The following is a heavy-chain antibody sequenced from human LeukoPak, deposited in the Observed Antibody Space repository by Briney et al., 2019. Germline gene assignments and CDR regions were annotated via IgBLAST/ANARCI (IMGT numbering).Heavy chain of an antibody. CDR2: ISHDGGYK. V-gene: IGHV3-30*03. Sequence: GGSLRLFCAASGFTFSSYGMHRGRQAPGKGLEGVADISHDGGYKNYADSVKGRFTISRDNSKNTLYLQMNSLRAEDTAVYYCASRTYTYDSSGYYRRNYYFDYWGQGTLVAVSS. J-gene: IGHJ4*02. D-gene: IGHD3-22*01. CDR3: ASRTYTYDSSGYYRRNYYFDY. CDR1: GFTFSSYG.